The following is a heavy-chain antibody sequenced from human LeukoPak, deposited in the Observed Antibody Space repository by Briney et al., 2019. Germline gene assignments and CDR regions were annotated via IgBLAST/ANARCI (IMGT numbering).Heavy chain of an antibody. J-gene: IGHJ4*02. D-gene: IGHD2/OR15-2a*01. CDR2: INPNSGGT. CDR1: GYTFTGYY. CDR3: ARDTENILNFDY. Sequence: ASVKVSCKASGYTFTGYYMHWVRQAPGQGFEWMGWINPNSGGTNYAQKFQGRVTMTRDTSISTAYMELSRLRSDDTAVYYCARDTENILNFDYWGQGTLVTVSS. V-gene: IGHV1-2*02.